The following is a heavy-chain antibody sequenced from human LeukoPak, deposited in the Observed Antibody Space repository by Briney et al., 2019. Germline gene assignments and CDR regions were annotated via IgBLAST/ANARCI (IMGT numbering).Heavy chain of an antibody. CDR3: ARHREQQLVRGYFDL. V-gene: IGHV4-4*07. CDR1: GGSISSYY. Sequence: SETLSLTCTVSGGSISSYYWSWIRQPAGKGLEWIGRIYTSGSNNYNPSLKSRVTMSVDTSKNQFSLKLSSVTAADTAVYYCARHREQQLVRGYFDLWGRGTLVTVSS. CDR2: IYTSGSN. D-gene: IGHD6-13*01. J-gene: IGHJ2*01.